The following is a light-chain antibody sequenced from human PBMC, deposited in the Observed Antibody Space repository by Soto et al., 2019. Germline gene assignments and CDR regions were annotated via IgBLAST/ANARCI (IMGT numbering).Light chain of an antibody. CDR1: SSNIGAGYD. CDR2: GNS. J-gene: IGLJ1*01. Sequence: QAVVTQPPSVSGAPGQRVTISCTGSSSNIGAGYDVHWYQQLPGTAPKLLIYGNSNRPSGVPERFSGSKSGTSASLAITGLQAEDEADYYCQSYDSGLSGYVFGTGTKLAVL. V-gene: IGLV1-40*01. CDR3: QSYDSGLSGYV.